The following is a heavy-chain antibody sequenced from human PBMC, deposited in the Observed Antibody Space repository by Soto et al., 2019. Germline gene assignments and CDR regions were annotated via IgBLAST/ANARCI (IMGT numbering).Heavy chain of an antibody. V-gene: IGHV2-5*02. CDR3: AHRREDGAFDI. Sequence: QITLKESGPPLVKPTQTLTLTCTFSGFSLSTSAVGVGWIRQPPGKALEWLALIFWDDNKPYSPSLKSRLTIAKDTSQNQVVLTMTKMDPVDTATYYCAHRREDGAFDIWGQGTVVTVSS. J-gene: IGHJ3*02. CDR2: IFWDDNK. CDR1: GFSLSTSAVG.